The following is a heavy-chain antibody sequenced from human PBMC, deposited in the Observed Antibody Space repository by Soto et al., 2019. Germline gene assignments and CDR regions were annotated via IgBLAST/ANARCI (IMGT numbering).Heavy chain of an antibody. V-gene: IGHV4-59*08. D-gene: IGHD3-22*01. CDR1: GGSISSYY. CDR3: ARSDHYYYDSSGYWDY. CDR2: IYYSGST. J-gene: IGHJ4*02. Sequence: SETLSLTCIVSGGSISSYYWSWIRQPPGKGLEWIGYIYYSGSTNYNPSLKSRLTISVDTSKNQFSLKLSSVTAADTAVYYCARSDHYYYDSSGYWDYWGQGTLVTVSS.